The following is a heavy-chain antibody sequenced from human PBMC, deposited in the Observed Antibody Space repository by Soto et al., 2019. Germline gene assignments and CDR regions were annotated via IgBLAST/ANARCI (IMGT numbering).Heavy chain of an antibody. CDR3: ARAVSGYDLLTYDYVWGSYRYGAFDI. CDR2: IYYSGST. D-gene: IGHD3-16*02. Sequence: QVQLQESGPGLVKPSQTLSLTCTVSGGSISSGDYYWSWIRQPPGKGLEWIGYIYYSGSTYYNPSLKNRVTITVDTSKNQFSLTLSSETAADTAVYYCARAVSGYDLLTYDYVWGSYRYGAFDIWGQGTMVTVSS. V-gene: IGHV4-30-4*01. CDR1: GGSISSGDYY. J-gene: IGHJ3*02.